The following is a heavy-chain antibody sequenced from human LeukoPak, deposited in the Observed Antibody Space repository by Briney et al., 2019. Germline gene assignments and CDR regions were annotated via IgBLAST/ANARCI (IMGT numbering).Heavy chain of an antibody. CDR2: IKQDGSEK. V-gene: IGHV3-7*01. D-gene: IGHD3-10*01. J-gene: IGHJ4*02. Sequence: GGSLRLSCAASGFTFSSYWMSWVRQAPGKGLEWVANIKQDGSEKYYVDSVKGRFTISRDNAKNSLYLQMNSLRAEDTAVYYWARDRLLWFGESLDYWGQGTLVTVSS. CDR1: GFTFSSYW. CDR3: ARDRLLWFGESLDY.